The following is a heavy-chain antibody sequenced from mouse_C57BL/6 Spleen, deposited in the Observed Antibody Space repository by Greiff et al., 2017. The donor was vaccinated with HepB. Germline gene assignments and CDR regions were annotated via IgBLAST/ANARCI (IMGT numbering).Heavy chain of an antibody. D-gene: IGHD4-1*01. CDR2: ISSGGDYI. CDR3: TRTGAYFDY. Sequence: EVMLVESGAGLVKPGGSLKLSCAASGFTFSSYAMSWVRQTPEKRLEWVAYISSGGDYIYYADTVKGRFTISRDNARNTLYLQMSSLKSEDTAMYYCTRTGAYFDYWGQGTTLTVSS. V-gene: IGHV5-9-1*02. CDR1: GFTFSSYA. J-gene: IGHJ2*01.